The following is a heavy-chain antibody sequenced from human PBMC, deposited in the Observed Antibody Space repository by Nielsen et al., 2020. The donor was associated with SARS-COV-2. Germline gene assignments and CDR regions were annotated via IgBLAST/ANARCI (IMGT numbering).Heavy chain of an antibody. Sequence: GESLKISCAASGFTFSSYWMSWVRQAPGKGLEWVANIKQDGSEKYYVDSVKGRFTISRDNAKNSLYLQMNSLRAEDTAVYYCAREFRRRYDFWSGYSEPWGQGTLVTVSS. CDR3: AREFRRRYDFWSGYSEP. CDR2: IKQDGSEK. D-gene: IGHD3-3*01. V-gene: IGHV3-7*01. J-gene: IGHJ4*02. CDR1: GFTFSSYW.